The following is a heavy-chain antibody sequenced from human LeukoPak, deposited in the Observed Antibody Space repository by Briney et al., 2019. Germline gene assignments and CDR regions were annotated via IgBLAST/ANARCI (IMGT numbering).Heavy chain of an antibody. J-gene: IGHJ6*02. D-gene: IGHD2/OR15-2a*01. V-gene: IGHV3-21*04. Sequence: PGGSLRPSCAASGFTFSSYSMNWVRQAPGKGLEWVSSISSSSSYIYYADSVKGRFTISRDNAKNSLYLQMNSLRAEDTAVYYCAKDLSRLYYYGMDVWGQGTTVTVSS. CDR1: GFTFSSYS. CDR2: ISSSSSYI. CDR3: AKDLSRLYYYGMDV.